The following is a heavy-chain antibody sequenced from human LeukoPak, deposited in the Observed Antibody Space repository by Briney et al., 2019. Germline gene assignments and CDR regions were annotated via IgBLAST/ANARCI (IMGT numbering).Heavy chain of an antibody. D-gene: IGHD2-8*01. CDR2: ISGSGGST. J-gene: IGHJ4*02. CDR1: GFTFSSYA. CDR3: AKDMVWAHYYFDY. Sequence: GGSLRLSCAASGFTFSSYAMSWVRQAPGKGLEWVSAISGSGGSTYYADSVKGRFTISRDNSQNTVSLQMNSLRAEDTAVYFCAKDMVWAHYYFDYWGQGTVVTVSS. V-gene: IGHV3-23*01.